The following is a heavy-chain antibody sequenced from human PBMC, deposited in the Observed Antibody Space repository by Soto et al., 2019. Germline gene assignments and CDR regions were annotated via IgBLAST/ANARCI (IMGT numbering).Heavy chain of an antibody. CDR2: IIPLFGTT. CDR3: AAELGFGKLSVV. D-gene: IGHD3-10*01. CDR1: GDTFKNCV. V-gene: IGHV1-69*01. J-gene: IGHJ6*02. Sequence: QVQVVQSGVEVMRPGSSVKVSCKASGDTFKNCVISWVRQAPGQGLEWMGGIIPLFGTTDFAQRFQSRLTITTDESTTTAYMELSRLRSEDTATYYCAAELGFGKLSVVWGQGTTVIVSS.